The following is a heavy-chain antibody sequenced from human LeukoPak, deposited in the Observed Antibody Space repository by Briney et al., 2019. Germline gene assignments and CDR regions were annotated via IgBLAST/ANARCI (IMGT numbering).Heavy chain of an antibody. J-gene: IGHJ5*02. V-gene: IGHV4-34*01. CDR2: INHSGST. D-gene: IGHD5-18*01. Sequence: PSETLSLTCAVYGVSFSGYYWSWIRQPPGKGLEWIGEINHSGSTNYNPSLKSRGTISVDTSKNQFSLKLSSVTAADTAVYYCARGRRDTATEADRWFDPWGQGTLVTVSS. CDR3: ARGRRDTATEADRWFDP. CDR1: GVSFSGYY.